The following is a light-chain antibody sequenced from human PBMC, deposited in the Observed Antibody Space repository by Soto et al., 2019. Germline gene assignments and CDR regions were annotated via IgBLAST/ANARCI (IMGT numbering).Light chain of an antibody. V-gene: IGKV3-20*01. J-gene: IGKJ4*01. CDR1: QILNGGS. Sequence: EIVLTQSPGTLSLSPGDRAALSCRTTQILNGGSLAWYQVKPGQAPRLLMYDSSIRAAGVPNRFSGSGSGTDFTITISRLETEDFAVYYCQLYGSSPELTFGGGTKVEIK. CDR2: DSS. CDR3: QLYGSSPELT.